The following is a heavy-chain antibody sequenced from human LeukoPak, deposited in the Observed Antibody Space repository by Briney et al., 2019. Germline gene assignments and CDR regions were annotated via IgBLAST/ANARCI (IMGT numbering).Heavy chain of an antibody. CDR3: ATAGGYSSSWSKSCFQH. CDR1: GHTLTELS. CDR2: FDPEDGET. Sequence: ASVTVSCKVSGHTLTELSMHWVRQAPGKGLEWMGGFDPEDGETIYAQKFQGRVTMTEDTSTDTAYMELSSLRSEDTAVYYCATAGGYSSSWSKSCFQHWGQGTLVTVSS. D-gene: IGHD6-13*01. V-gene: IGHV1-24*01. J-gene: IGHJ1*01.